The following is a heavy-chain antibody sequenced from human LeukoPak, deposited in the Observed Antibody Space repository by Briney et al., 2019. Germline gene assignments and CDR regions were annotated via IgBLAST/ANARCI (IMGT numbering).Heavy chain of an antibody. D-gene: IGHD5-12*01. CDR2: ISAYNGNT. CDR3: ARADSGYPRGWFDP. CDR1: GYTFTSYG. V-gene: IGHV1-18*01. Sequence: ASVKVSCKASGYTFTSYGISWVRQAPGQGLEWMGWISAYNGNTNYAQKLQGRATMTTDTSTSTAYMELRSLRSDDTAVYYCARADSGYPRGWFDPWGQGTLVTVSS. J-gene: IGHJ5*02.